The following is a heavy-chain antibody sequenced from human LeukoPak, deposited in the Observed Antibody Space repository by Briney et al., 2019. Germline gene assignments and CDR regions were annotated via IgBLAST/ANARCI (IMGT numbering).Heavy chain of an antibody. V-gene: IGHV3-30*04. D-gene: IGHD4/OR15-4a*01. J-gene: IGHJ5*01. CDR3: ARDRNVVGADFDS. Sequence: GGSLRLSCAASGFISDNFAIHWVRQAPGRGLEWVSIVSFDGTNNFYGDSVKGRFTVSRDNSNNTVYLHMNSLRPDDTAVYFCARDRNVVGADFDSWGQGTLVTVSS. CDR2: VSFDGTNN. CDR1: GFISDNFA.